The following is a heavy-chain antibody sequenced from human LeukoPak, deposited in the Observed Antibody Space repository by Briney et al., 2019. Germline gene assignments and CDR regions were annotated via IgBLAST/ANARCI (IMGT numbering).Heavy chain of an antibody. CDR1: SGSISTYY. CDR3: ARFKRAGGWSYFDY. V-gene: IGHV4-59*01. J-gene: IGHJ4*02. Sequence: SETLSLTCTVSSGSISTYYWSWIRKPPGKGLEWIGHIYNSGNTNYSPSLKSRVTISVDTSKNQFSLKLSSVTAADTAVYYCARFKRAGGWSYFDYWGQGTLVTVSS. CDR2: IYNSGNT. D-gene: IGHD6-19*01.